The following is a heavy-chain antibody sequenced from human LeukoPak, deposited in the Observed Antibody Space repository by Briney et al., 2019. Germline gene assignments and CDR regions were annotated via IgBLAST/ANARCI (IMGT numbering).Heavy chain of an antibody. CDR1: GYTFTGYY. V-gene: IGHV1-2*06. CDR2: SNPNSGGT. J-gene: IGHJ4*02. CDR3: ARAGSGRNFDY. Sequence: SVTVSCKASGYTFTGYYMHWVRQAPGQGLEWMGRSNPNSGGTNYAQKFQGRVTMTRDTSISTAYMELSRLRSDDTAVYYCARAGSGRNFDYWGQGSLVTVSS. D-gene: IGHD1-26*01.